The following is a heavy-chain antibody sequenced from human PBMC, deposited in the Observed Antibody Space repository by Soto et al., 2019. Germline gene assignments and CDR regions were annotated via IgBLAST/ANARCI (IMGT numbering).Heavy chain of an antibody. CDR1: GFTFGDYA. Sequence: GGSLRLSCTASGFTFGDYAMSWVRQAPGKGLEWVGFIRSKAYGGTTEYAASVKGRFTISRDDSKSIAYLQMNSLKTEDTAVYYCTRCLVGYVWGGPDAFDIWGQGTMVTV. CDR3: TRCLVGYVWGGPDAFDI. V-gene: IGHV3-49*04. D-gene: IGHD3-16*01. CDR2: IRSKAYGGTT. J-gene: IGHJ3*02.